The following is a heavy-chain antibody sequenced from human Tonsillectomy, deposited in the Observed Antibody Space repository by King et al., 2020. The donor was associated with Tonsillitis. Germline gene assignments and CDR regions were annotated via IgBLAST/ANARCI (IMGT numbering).Heavy chain of an antibody. V-gene: IGHV1-69*01. Sequence: QLVQSGAEVKKPGSSVKVSCKASGDTFSNYAISWVRQAPGRGLEWRGVIIPMFDTTNYAQKLQGRVTITADESRRTAYMELRSLRSGDTGVYYCARVGEGGPSSYYGMDVWGQGTTVTVSS. CDR2: IIPMFDTT. D-gene: IGHD3-16*01. CDR3: ARVGEGGPSSYYGMDV. J-gene: IGHJ6*02. CDR1: GDTFSNYA.